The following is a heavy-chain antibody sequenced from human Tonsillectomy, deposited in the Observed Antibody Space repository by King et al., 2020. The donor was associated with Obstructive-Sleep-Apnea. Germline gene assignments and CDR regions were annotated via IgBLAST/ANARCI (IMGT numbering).Heavy chain of an antibody. V-gene: IGHV3-11*06. CDR1: GFTFGDYY. D-gene: IGHD2-15*01. CDR2: ISSSSSFT. J-gene: IGHJ6*02. CDR3: ARYCPGGSCSYSYFGLDV. Sequence: VQLVESGGGLVKPGGSLRLSCAASGFTFGDYYMSWIRQAPGRGLEWISHISSSSSFTMYADSVKGRFTISRDSAKNPLYLQMNSLRAEDTGVYFCARYCPGGSCSYSYFGLDVWGQGTTVTVSS.